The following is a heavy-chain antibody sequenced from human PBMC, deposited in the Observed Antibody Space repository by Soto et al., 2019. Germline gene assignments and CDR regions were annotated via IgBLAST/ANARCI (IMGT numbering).Heavy chain of an antibody. D-gene: IGHD1-26*01. CDR2: IYPGDSDT. CDR3: VSPRGGATADDGFDI. Sequence: EVQLVQSGAEVKKPGKSLKITCKGSGYSFTSYWIGWVRQMPGKGLEWMGIIYPGDSDTRYSPSFQGQDTISADKSTRTTYLEWSSLQASDTAIYYWVSPRGGATADDGFDIWGQGSMVTVCS. CDR1: GYSFTSYW. V-gene: IGHV5-51*01. J-gene: IGHJ3*02.